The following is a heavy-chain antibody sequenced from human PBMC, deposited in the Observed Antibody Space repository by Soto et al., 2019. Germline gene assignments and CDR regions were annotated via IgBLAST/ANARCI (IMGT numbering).Heavy chain of an antibody. V-gene: IGHV4-59*01. CDR2: VYNSGST. CDR3: ARYRREAVAGYTLDN. J-gene: IGHJ4*02. CDR1: GSSIISNY. D-gene: IGHD6-13*01. Sequence: LSLTCTVSGSSIISNYCTWIRQPPGKGLEWIGYVYNSGSTNYNPSLKSRVTISEDTSKSQFSLKVNSMAAADTAVYYCARYRREAVAGYTLDNWGQGILVTVSS.